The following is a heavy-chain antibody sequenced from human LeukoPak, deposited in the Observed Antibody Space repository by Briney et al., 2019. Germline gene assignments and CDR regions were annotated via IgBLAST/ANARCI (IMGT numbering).Heavy chain of an antibody. CDR1: GGSVSSYY. Sequence: SETLSLTCTVSGGSVSSYYWSWIRQPPGKGLEWIGYIYTSGSTNYNPSLKSRVTISVDTSKNQFSLKLSSVTAADTAVYYCARTTILAQRGYYYYMDVWGKGTTVTVSS. CDR2: IYTSGST. J-gene: IGHJ6*03. D-gene: IGHD3-9*01. V-gene: IGHV4-4*09. CDR3: ARTTILAQRGYYYYMDV.